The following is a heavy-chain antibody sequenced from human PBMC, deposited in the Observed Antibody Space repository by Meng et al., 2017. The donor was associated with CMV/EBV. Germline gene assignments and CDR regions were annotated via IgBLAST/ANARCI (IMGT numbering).Heavy chain of an antibody. D-gene: IGHD2-2*01. J-gene: IGHJ6*02. CDR3: ARGEWSRGQYQLQIARYYYYGMDV. CDR2: INHSGST. CDR1: GGSSSGYY. V-gene: IGHV4-34*01. Sequence: SETLSLTCAVYGGSSSGYYWSWIRQPPGKGLEWIGEINHSGSTNYNPSLKSRVTISVDTSKNQFSLKLSSVTAADTAVYYCARGEWSRGQYQLQIARYYYYGMDVWGQGTTVTVSS.